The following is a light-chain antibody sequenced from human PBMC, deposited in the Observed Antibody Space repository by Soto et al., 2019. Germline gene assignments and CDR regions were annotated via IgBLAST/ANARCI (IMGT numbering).Light chain of an antibody. Sequence: EIVLTQSPATRYLSPGERATLSCTASQSVSSYFAWYHQKPGQAPRLLIYDASNRATGIPARFSGSGSGTDFTLTISRLEPEDFAVYYCQQRSNWPLTCGGGTKVEIK. CDR3: QQRSNWPLT. J-gene: IGKJ4*02. CDR2: DAS. V-gene: IGKV3-11*01. CDR1: QSVSSY.